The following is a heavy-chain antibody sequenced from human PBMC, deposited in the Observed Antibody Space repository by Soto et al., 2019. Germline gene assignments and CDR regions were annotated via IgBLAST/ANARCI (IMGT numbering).Heavy chain of an antibody. Sequence: PGGSLRLSCAASGFTFSLFWMSWVRQAPGKGLEWVANIKQDGTKTYYVDSVKGRFTISRDNAKNSLYLQMNSLRAEDTAVYYCARVLLYSVGGRGWFDPWGPGTLVTVS. V-gene: IGHV3-7*03. D-gene: IGHD2-15*01. CDR2: IKQDGTKT. CDR3: ARVLLYSVGGRGWFDP. CDR1: GFTFSLFW. J-gene: IGHJ5*02.